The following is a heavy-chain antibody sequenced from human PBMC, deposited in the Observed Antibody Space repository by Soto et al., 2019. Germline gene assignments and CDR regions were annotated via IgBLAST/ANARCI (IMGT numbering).Heavy chain of an antibody. J-gene: IGHJ6*02. Sequence: SETLSLTCAVSGYSISSGYYWGWIRQPPGKGLEWIGTIYHSGSTYYNPSLKSRVTISVDTAKNQFSLKLSSVTAADTAVYYCARDMGDRAWAVAGNYYYYGMDVWGQGTTVTVSS. CDR1: GYSISSGYY. V-gene: IGHV4-38-2*02. CDR3: ARDMGDRAWAVAGNYYYYGMDV. D-gene: IGHD6-19*01. CDR2: IYHSGST.